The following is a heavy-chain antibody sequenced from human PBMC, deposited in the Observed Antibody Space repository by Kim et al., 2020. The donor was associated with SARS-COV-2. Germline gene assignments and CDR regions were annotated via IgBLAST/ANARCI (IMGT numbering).Heavy chain of an antibody. CDR3: ARGWTELRVVDY. D-gene: IGHD1-26*01. Sequence: GGSLRLSCAASGFSFSGYSMNWVRQAPGKGLEWVSSISSGSRYIYYADSVKGRCTISRDNAKNSLYLQMNSLRADDTAVYYCARGWTELRVVDYWGQGTLVTVSS. V-gene: IGHV3-21*01. CDR1: GFSFSGYS. CDR2: ISSGSRYI. J-gene: IGHJ4*02.